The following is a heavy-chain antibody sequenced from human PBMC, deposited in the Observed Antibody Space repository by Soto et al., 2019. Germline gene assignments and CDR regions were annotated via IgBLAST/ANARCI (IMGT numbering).Heavy chain of an antibody. J-gene: IGHJ4*02. Sequence: EVQLVESGGGLVQPGGSLRLSCAASGFTFSSYWMHWVRQAPGKGLVWVSRIKSDGSDTSYADSVKGRFTISRDNAKNTLYLQMSSLRDEATAVYYCVRVAYGDLGGWGQGTLVTVSS. CDR2: IKSDGSDT. CDR3: VRVAYGDLGG. V-gene: IGHV3-74*01. CDR1: GFTFSSYW. D-gene: IGHD4-17*01.